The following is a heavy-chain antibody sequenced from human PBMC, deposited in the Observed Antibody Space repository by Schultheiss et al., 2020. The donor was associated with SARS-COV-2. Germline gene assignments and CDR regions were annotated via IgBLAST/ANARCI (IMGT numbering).Heavy chain of an antibody. D-gene: IGHD2-21*02. CDR2: IYHSGRT. Sequence: SETLSLTCAVSGSSITSDYYWGWIRQPPGKGLEWIANIYHSGRTYYNPSLKSRVTISVDTSKNQFSLKLSSVTAADTAVYYCARGAASRIVVVTAGRYFDLWGRGTLVTVSS. J-gene: IGHJ2*01. CDR1: GSSITSDYY. V-gene: IGHV4-38-2*01. CDR3: ARGAASRIVVVTAGRYFDL.